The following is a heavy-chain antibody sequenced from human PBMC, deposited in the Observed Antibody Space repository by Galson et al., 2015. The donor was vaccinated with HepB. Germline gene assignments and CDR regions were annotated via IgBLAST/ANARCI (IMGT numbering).Heavy chain of an antibody. J-gene: IGHJ5*02. CDR3: ARDEPTDEKYNWFDP. Sequence: SVKVSCKASGYIFTGYYMHWVRQAPGQGLEWMGWIDPNSGGTNYAQKFQGRVTMTRDTSISTAYMDLSRLRSDDTAVYYCARDEPTDEKYNWFDPWGQGTLVTVSS. CDR2: IDPNSGGT. D-gene: IGHD1-14*01. V-gene: IGHV1-2*02. CDR1: GYIFTGYY.